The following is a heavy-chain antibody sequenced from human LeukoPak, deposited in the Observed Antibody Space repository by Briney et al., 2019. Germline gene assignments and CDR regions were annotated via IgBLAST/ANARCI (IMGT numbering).Heavy chain of an antibody. CDR2: IYYSGST. CDR1: GGSISSYY. D-gene: IGHD1-26*01. V-gene: IGHV4-59*04. J-gene: IGHJ5*02. CDR3: AREWELLSAILFDP. Sequence: PSETLSLTCTVSGGSISSYYWSWIRQPPGKGLEWIGYIYYSGSTYYNPSLKSRVTISVDTSKNQFSLKLSSVTAADTAVYYCAREWELLSAILFDPWGQGTLVTVSS.